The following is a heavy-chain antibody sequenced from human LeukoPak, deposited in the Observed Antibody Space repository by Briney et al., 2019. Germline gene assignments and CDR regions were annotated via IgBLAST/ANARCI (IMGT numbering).Heavy chain of an antibody. CDR3: AREAYDSSGYHYRDY. CDR2: INPNSGGT. CDR1: GYTFTGYY. V-gene: IGHV1-2*02. Sequence: ASVKVSCTASGYTFTGYYMHWVRQAPGQGLEWMGWINPNSGGTNYAQKFQGRVTMTRDTSTSTVYMELSSLRSEDTAVYYCAREAYDSSGYHYRDYWGQGTLVTVSS. D-gene: IGHD3-22*01. J-gene: IGHJ4*02.